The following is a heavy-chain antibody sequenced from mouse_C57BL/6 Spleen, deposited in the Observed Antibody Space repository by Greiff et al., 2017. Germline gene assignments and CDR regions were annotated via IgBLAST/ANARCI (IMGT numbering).Heavy chain of an antibody. Sequence: VQLQQSGAELVRPGSSVKMSCKTSGYTFTSYGINWVKQRPGQGLEWIGYIYIGNGYTEYNEKFKGKATLTSDTSSSTAYMQLSSLTSEDSAIYFCARSKEGYDYDEGAWFAYWGQGTLVTVSA. J-gene: IGHJ3*01. V-gene: IGHV1-58*01. CDR1: GYTFTSYG. D-gene: IGHD2-4*01. CDR3: ARSKEGYDYDEGAWFAY. CDR2: IYIGNGYT.